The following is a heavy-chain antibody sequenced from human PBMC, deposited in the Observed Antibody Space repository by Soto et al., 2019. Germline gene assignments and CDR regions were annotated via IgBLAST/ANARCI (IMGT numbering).Heavy chain of an antibody. CDR2: ISSSSSPI. J-gene: IGHJ2*01. CDR1: GFTFSSYS. V-gene: IGHV3-48*01. D-gene: IGHD2-2*01. Sequence: EVQLVESGGGLVQPGGSLRLSCAASGFTFSSYSMNWVRRAPGKGLEWVSYISSSSSPIYYADSVKGRFTISRDNAKNSLYLEMNSLRVEDMAVYYCEVASTSRNWDFDLWGRGTLVTVSS. CDR3: EVASTSRNWDFDL.